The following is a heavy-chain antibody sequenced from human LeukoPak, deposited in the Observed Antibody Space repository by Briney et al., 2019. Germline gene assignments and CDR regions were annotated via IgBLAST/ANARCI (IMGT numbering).Heavy chain of an antibody. CDR3: ARFGSSTWYKGAFDI. D-gene: IGHD6-13*01. V-gene: IGHV4-34*12. J-gene: IGHJ3*02. CDR1: GGSFSGYY. CDR2: FVHSGNT. Sequence: SETLSLTCAVYGGSFSGYYWSWIRQPPGKGLEWIGEFVHSGNTKYNPSLKSRVTISVDTSKNQVSLNLTSVTAADTAVYYCARFGSSTWYKGAFDIWGQGTMVTVAS.